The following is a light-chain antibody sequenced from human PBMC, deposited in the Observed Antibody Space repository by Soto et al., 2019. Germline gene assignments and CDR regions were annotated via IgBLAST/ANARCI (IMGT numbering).Light chain of an antibody. CDR3: MQAKQLPLT. J-gene: IGKJ4*01. CDR1: HSLVHSDGHTY. V-gene: IGKV2-24*01. CDR2: KIS. Sequence: IVLTQTPLSSPVTLGQSASISCRSSHSLVHSDGHTYLSWLHQRPGQPPRLLIYKISERLSGVQDRFSGSGAGTDFTLKISRVAAEDDGVYYCMQAKQLPLTFGGGTKVEIK.